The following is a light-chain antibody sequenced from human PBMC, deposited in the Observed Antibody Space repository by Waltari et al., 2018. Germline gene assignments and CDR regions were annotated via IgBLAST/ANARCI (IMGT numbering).Light chain of an antibody. V-gene: IGKV1-5*03. CDR1: QSVHRW. J-gene: IGKJ1*01. Sequence: DIQMTQSPSTLSASVGDSVTITCRASQSVHRWLAWYQQNPGKAPKLLISKASALQNGVAPRFSGGGSGTEFTLTISNLQPDDSSTYYCQQYEAFPVTFGHGTKVEIK. CDR3: QQYEAFPVT. CDR2: KAS.